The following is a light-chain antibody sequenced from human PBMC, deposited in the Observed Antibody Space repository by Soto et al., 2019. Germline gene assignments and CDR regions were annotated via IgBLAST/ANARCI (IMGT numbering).Light chain of an antibody. Sequence: ENVLTQSPGTLSLSPWEGATLSCRASQSVSSNYLAWYQQKPGQAPRLLIYGASNRATGIPDRFSGSGSGTDFTLTISRLDPEDFAVYYCQQYSSSPLNFGGGTKVDI. V-gene: IGKV3-20*01. CDR1: QSVSSNY. CDR2: GAS. CDR3: QQYSSSPLN. J-gene: IGKJ4*01.